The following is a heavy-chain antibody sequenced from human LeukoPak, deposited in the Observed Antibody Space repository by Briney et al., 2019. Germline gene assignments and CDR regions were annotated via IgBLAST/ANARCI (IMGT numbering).Heavy chain of an antibody. CDR3: ATDRGYYDSSGYTDAFDI. D-gene: IGHD3-22*01. V-gene: IGHV1-69*13. J-gene: IGHJ3*02. CDR2: IIPIFGTA. CDR1: GGTFSSYA. Sequence: ASVKVSCKASGGTFSSYAISWVRQAPGQGLEWMGGIIPIFGTANYAQKFQGRVTITADESTSTAYMELSSLRSEDTAVYYCATDRGYYDSSGYTDAFDIWGQGTMVTVSS.